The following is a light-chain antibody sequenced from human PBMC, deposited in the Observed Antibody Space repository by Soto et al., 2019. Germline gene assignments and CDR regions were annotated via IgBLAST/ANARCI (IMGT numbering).Light chain of an antibody. J-gene: IGKJ1*01. CDR1: QSVGRN. CDR2: DAS. V-gene: IGKV3-15*01. CDR3: QHYNNWPPWT. Sequence: ETVMTQSPATLSVSPGERATLSCRASQSVGRNLAWYQQKPGQAPRLLIYDASTRATGIPARFSGSGFGTEFALTISSLQSEDFAVYYCQHYNNWPPWTFGQGTKVEIK.